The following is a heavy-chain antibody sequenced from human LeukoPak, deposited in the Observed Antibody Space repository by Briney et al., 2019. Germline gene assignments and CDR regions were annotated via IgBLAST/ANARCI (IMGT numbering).Heavy chain of an antibody. Sequence: SETLSLTCVVYGGSFSGYCWSWIRQPPGKGLEWIGEINHRGSTNYNPSLKSRVTISVDTSKNQFSLKLSSVTAADTAVYYCARGGDYVWGSYRETDYWGQGTLVTVSS. J-gene: IGHJ4*02. CDR2: INHRGST. D-gene: IGHD3-16*02. CDR3: ARGGDYVWGSYRETDY. V-gene: IGHV4-34*01. CDR1: GGSFSGYC.